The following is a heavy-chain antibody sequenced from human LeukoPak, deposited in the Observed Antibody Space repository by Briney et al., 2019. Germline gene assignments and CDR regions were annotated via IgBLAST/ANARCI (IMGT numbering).Heavy chain of an antibody. CDR3: ARGYCSGGSCYHFDS. J-gene: IGHJ4*02. CDR2: VNSNSGGT. D-gene: IGHD2-15*01. CDR1: GYRLSDYY. V-gene: IGHV1-2*02. Sequence: VASVKVSCKASGYRLSDYYMHWVRQAPGQGLEWMGWVNSNSGGTHYAQKFEGRVTMTRDTSISTAYMEVSSLKIDDTALYYCARGYCSGGSCYHFDSWGQGTLVTVSS.